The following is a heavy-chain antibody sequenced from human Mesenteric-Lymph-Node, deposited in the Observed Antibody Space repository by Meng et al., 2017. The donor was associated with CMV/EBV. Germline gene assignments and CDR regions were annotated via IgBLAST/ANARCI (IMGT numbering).Heavy chain of an antibody. CDR1: GGFFRNYY. D-gene: IGHD6-13*01. CDR3: ASHIASAGSYWYFDL. J-gene: IGHJ2*01. Sequence: VYGGFFRNYYWSWLRQPPGKGLEWIGEINHSGSTNYNPSLKSRVTISVDTSKNQFSLKLDSVTAADTTVYYCASHIASAGSYWYFDLWTRGTLVTVSS. CDR2: INHSGST. V-gene: IGHV4-34*01.